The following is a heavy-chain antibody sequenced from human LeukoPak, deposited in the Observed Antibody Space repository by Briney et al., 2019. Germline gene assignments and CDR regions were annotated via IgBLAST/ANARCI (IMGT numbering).Heavy chain of an antibody. J-gene: IGHJ4*02. CDR3: AGYGGNRFDY. CDR1: GGSISSSSYY. Sequence: SETLSLTCTVSGGSISSSSYYWGWIRQPPGKGLEWIGSIYYSGSTYYNPSLKSRVTISVDTSKNQFSLKLSSVTAADTAVYYCAGYGGNRFDYWGQGTLVTVSS. D-gene: IGHD4-23*01. CDR2: IYYSGST. V-gene: IGHV4-39*07.